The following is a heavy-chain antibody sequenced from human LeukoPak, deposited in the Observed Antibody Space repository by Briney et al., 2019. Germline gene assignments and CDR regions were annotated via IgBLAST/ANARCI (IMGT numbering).Heavy chain of an antibody. V-gene: IGHV3-23*01. CDR1: GFTFSSYA. CDR3: AKLTIFGVVISPMGY. CDR2: ISGSGGST. D-gene: IGHD3-3*01. Sequence: GGSLRLSCAASGFTFSSYAMSWVRQAPGKGLEWVSAISGSGGSTYYADSVKGRFTISRDNSKNTLYLQMNSLRAEDTAAYYCAKLTIFGVVISPMGYWGQGTLVTVSS. J-gene: IGHJ4*02.